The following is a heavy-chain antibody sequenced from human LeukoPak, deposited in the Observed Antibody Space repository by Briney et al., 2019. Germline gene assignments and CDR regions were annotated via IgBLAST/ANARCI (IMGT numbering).Heavy chain of an antibody. J-gene: IGHJ6*03. Sequence: ASVKVSCKASGYTFTGYYMHWVRQAPGQGLEWMGWINPNSGGTNYAQKFQGRVTMTRNTSISTAYMELSSLRSEDTAVYYCARGLSGYGRRYYYYYMDVWGKGTTVTISS. V-gene: IGHV1-2*02. CDR2: INPNSGGT. D-gene: IGHD5-12*01. CDR1: GYTFTGYY. CDR3: ARGLSGYGRRYYYYYMDV.